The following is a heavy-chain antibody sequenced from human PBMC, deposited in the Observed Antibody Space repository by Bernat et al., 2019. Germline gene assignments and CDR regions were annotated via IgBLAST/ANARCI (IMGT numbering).Heavy chain of an antibody. Sequence: QVQLVQSGAEVKKPGASVKVSCKASGYTFTGYYMHWVRQAPGQGLEWMGWINPNSGGTNYAQKFQGWVTMTRDTSISTAYMELSRLRSDDTAVYYCAGGTVDTAMASQEEDWYFDLWGRGTLVTVSS. CDR1: GYTFTGYY. CDR2: INPNSGGT. J-gene: IGHJ2*01. V-gene: IGHV1-2*04. CDR3: AGGTVDTAMASQEEDWYFDL. D-gene: IGHD5-18*01.